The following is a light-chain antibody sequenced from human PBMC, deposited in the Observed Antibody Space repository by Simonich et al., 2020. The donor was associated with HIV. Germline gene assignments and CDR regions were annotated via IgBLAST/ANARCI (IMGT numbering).Light chain of an antibody. CDR3: SSYTSSSTVV. Sequence: QSALTQPASVSGSPGQSIAISGTGTSSDVGGYNYVSWDPQNPGKAPNRMIYDVSNRPSGVSNRFSCSKSGNTASRTISGLQAEDEADYYCSSYTSSSTVVFGGGTKLTVL. V-gene: IGLV2-14*01. J-gene: IGLJ2*01. CDR1: SSDVGGYNY. CDR2: DVS.